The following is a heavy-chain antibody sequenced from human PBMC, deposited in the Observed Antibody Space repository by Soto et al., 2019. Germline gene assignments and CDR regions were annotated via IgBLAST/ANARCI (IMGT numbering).Heavy chain of an antibody. CDR2: IIPIFGTA. J-gene: IGHJ6*02. D-gene: IGHD6-19*01. CDR3: ARVLAVAARGDYYYYGMDV. V-gene: IGHV1-69*13. CDR1: GGTFSSYA. Sequence: SVKVSCKASGGTFSSYAISWVRQAPGQGLEWMGGIIPIFGTANYAQKFQGRVTITADESTSTAYMGLSSLRSEDTAVYYCARVLAVAARGDYYYYGMDVWGQGTTVTVSS.